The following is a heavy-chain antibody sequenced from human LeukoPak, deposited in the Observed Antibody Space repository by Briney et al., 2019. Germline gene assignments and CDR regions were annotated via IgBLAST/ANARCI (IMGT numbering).Heavy chain of an antibody. V-gene: IGHV3-43D*03. CDR3: AKNQAARPGVPKMNYYYYYMDV. J-gene: IGHJ6*03. D-gene: IGHD6-6*01. CDR1: GFTFDDYA. CDR2: ISWDGGST. Sequence: GRSLRLSCAASGFTFDDYAMHWVRQAPGKGLEWVSLISWDGGSTYYADSVKGRFTISRDNSKNSLYLQMNSLRAEDTALYYCAKNQAARPGVPKMNYYYYYMDVWGKGTTVTVSS.